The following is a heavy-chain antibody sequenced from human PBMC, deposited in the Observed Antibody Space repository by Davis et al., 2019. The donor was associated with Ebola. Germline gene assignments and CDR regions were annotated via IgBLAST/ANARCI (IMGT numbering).Heavy chain of an antibody. V-gene: IGHV5-51*01. D-gene: IGHD2-15*01. CDR1: GYNFARYW. Sequence: GESLKISCKVSGYNFARYWIGWVRQTPGKGLEWMGVIYPGDSDTRYSPSFQGHVTISADESINTAYLQWSSLEASDTAMYYCARWVAVSGLDYWGQGDLVTVSS. CDR3: ARWVAVSGLDY. J-gene: IGHJ4*02. CDR2: IYPGDSDT.